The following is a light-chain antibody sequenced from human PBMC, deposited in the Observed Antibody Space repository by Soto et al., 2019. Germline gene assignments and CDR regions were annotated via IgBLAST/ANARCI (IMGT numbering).Light chain of an antibody. CDR2: GAS. CDR3: QQYGSSPYT. J-gene: IGKJ2*01. CDR1: QTVSSSY. Sequence: EIVLTQSPGTLSLSPGERVTLSCRASQTVSSSYLAWYQQKPGQAPRLRIYGASSRATGIPDRFSGSGSGTDFTLTISRLEPEDFAVYYCQQYGSSPYTFGQGTKLDIK. V-gene: IGKV3-20*01.